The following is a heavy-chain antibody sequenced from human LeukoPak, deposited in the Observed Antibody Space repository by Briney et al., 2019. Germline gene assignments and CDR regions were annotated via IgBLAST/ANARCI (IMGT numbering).Heavy chain of an antibody. CDR3: ARVRGSTEADY. D-gene: IGHD3-16*01. Sequence: ASVKVSCKASGYTLTGYYMHWVRQAPGQGLEWMGWINPNSGGTNYAQKFQGRVTMTTDTSTSTAYMELRSLRSDDTAVYFCARVRGSTEADYWGQGTLVTVSS. J-gene: IGHJ4*02. V-gene: IGHV1-2*02. CDR1: GYTLTGYY. CDR2: INPNSGGT.